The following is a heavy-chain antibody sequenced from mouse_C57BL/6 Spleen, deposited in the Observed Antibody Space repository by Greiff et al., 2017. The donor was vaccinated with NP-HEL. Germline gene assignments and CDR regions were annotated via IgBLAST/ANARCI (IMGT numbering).Heavy chain of an antibody. V-gene: IGHV1-82*01. J-gene: IGHJ1*03. Sequence: QVQLQQSGPELVKPGASVKISCKASGYAFSSSWMNWVKQRPGKGLEWIGRIYPGDGDTNYNGKFKGKATLTADKSSSTAYMQLSSLTSEDSAVYFCARSGGLPWYFDVWGTGTTVTVSS. D-gene: IGHD2-4*01. CDR2: IYPGDGDT. CDR1: GYAFSSSW. CDR3: ARSGGLPWYFDV.